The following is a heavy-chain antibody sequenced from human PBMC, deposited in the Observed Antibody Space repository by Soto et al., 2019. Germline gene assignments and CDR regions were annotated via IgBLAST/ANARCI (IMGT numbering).Heavy chain of an antibody. V-gene: IGHV4-38-2*01. CDR3: ARVDRSGWTPNFFES. D-gene: IGHD6-19*01. CDR2: IYHSGST. CDR1: SYSITSGYY. J-gene: IGHJ4*02. Sequence: SETLSLTCDVSSYSITSGYYWGWIRQPPGGGLEWIGTIYHSGSTFYNPSLKSRVTMSADTSKNQLSLKLRSVTAADTALYYCARVDRSGWTPNFFESWGQGTLVTVSS.